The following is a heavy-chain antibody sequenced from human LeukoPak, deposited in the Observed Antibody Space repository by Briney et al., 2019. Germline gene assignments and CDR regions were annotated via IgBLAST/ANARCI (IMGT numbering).Heavy chain of an antibody. CDR1: GYTFTGYY. CDR3: ARYDCGGDCYQNFDY. V-gene: IGHV1-2*02. J-gene: IGHJ4*02. D-gene: IGHD2-21*02. Sequence: ASVKVSCKASGYTFTGYYMHWVRQAPGQGLEWMGWINPISGGTNYAQKFQGRVTMTRDTSISTAYMELSRLRSDDTAVYYCARYDCGGDCYQNFDYWGQGTLVTVSS. CDR2: INPISGGT.